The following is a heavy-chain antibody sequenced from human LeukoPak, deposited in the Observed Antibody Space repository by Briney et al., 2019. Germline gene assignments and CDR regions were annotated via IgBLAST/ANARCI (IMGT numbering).Heavy chain of an antibody. V-gene: IGHV3-7*01. J-gene: IGHJ4*02. Sequence: GGSLRLSCAASGFTFSSYWLSWVRQAPGKGLEWVANIKQDGSEKYYVDSVKGRFTIYRDNAKNSLYLQMDSLRAEDTAVYYCAKGPRVPYQPPDYWGEGTLVTVSS. CDR3: AKGPRVPYQPPDY. CDR1: GFTFSSYW. CDR2: IKQDGSEK. D-gene: IGHD2-2*01.